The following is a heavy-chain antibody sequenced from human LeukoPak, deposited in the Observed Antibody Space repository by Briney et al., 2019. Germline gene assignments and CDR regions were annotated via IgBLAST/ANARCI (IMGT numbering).Heavy chain of an antibody. J-gene: IGHJ4*02. D-gene: IGHD2-15*01. V-gene: IGHV1-8*01. Sequence: GASVKVSCKASGYTFTSYDINWVRQATGQGLEWMGWMNPNSGNTGYAQKFQGRVTMTTDTSTSTAYMELRSLRSDDTAVYYCARVRVVAATPDYWGQGTLVTVSS. CDR2: MNPNSGNT. CDR3: ARVRVVAATPDY. CDR1: GYTFTSYD.